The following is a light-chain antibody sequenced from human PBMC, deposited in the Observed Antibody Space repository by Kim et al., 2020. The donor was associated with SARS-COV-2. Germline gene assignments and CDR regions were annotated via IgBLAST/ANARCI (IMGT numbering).Light chain of an antibody. Sequence: DIQMTQSPSSLSASVGDRVTITCRASQSISSYLNWYQQKPGKAPKLLIYAASSLQSGVPSRFSGSGSGTDFTLTISSLQPEDFATYYCQQSYSTPLYTFGQGTSWRS. CDR2: AAS. CDR3: QQSYSTPLYT. V-gene: IGKV1-39*01. J-gene: IGKJ2*01. CDR1: QSISSY.